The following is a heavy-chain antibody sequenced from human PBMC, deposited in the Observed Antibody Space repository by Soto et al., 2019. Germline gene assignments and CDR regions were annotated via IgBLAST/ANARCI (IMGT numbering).Heavy chain of an antibody. J-gene: IGHJ4*02. CDR3: ARDAAVGLFDY. V-gene: IGHV1-18*01. CDR1: GYTFASYG. CDR2: ISAYNGNT. Sequence: QVQLVQSGAEVKTPGGSVKVSSKATGYTFASYGISWVRQAPGEGLEWMGWISAYNGNTNYAQKLQGRVTMTTDTSTSTAYMELRSLRSDDTAVYYCARDAAVGLFDYWGQGTLVTVSS. D-gene: IGHD1-26*01.